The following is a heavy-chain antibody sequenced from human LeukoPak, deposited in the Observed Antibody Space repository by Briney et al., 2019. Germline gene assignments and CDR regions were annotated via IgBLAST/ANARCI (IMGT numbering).Heavy chain of an antibody. CDR2: LKGTGEK. J-gene: IGHJ4*02. CDR3: ARARWVSNADAVW. CDR1: GSSFSSYA. D-gene: IGHD5-24*01. Sequence: GGSLRLSCVASGSSFSSYAMSWVRQTPARGLEWVSSLKGTGEKYYADSVKGRFTLSRDDSRNTVYLQLNNLRVDDTGVYYCARARWVSNADAVWWGQGNVVTVSS. V-gene: IGHV3-23*01.